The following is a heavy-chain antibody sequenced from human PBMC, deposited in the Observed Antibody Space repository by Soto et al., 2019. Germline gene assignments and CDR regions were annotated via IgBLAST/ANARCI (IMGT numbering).Heavy chain of an antibody. J-gene: IGHJ4*02. V-gene: IGHV3-21*01. D-gene: IGHD1-1*01. CDR1: GFTFSSYI. Sequence: GGSRRLSCAASGFTFSSYIMNWVRQAPGKGLEWVSSISSSSSYIYYADSVNGRFTISRDNAKNSLYLQMNSLRAEDTAVYYCARELEEMYFDYWGQGTLVTVSS. CDR3: ARELEEMYFDY. CDR2: ISSSSSYI.